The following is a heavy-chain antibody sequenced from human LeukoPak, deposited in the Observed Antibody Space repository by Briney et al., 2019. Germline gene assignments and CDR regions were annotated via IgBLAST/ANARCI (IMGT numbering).Heavy chain of an antibody. J-gene: IGHJ3*02. V-gene: IGHV1-69*04. CDR3: ADAQNYYDSSDLDAFDI. CDR1: GGTFSSYA. Sequence: SVKVSCKASGGTFSSYAISWVRQAPGQGLEWMGRIIPILGIANYAQKFQGRVTITADKSTSTAYMVLSSLRSEDTAVYYCADAQNYYDSSDLDAFDIWGQGTMVTVSS. D-gene: IGHD3-22*01. CDR2: IIPILGIA.